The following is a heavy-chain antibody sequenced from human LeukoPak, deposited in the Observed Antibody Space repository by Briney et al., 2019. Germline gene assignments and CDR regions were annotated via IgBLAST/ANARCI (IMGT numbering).Heavy chain of an antibody. V-gene: IGHV3-23*01. CDR1: GFTFSSYA. CDR3: ATTGGYDILTGYYNN. D-gene: IGHD3-9*01. CDR2: ISGSGGST. Sequence: GGSLRLSCAASGFTFSSYAMSWVRQAPGKGLEWVSAISGSGGSTYYADSVKGRFTISRDNSKNTLYLQMNSLRAEDTAVYYCATTGGYDILTGYYNNWGQGTLVTVSS. J-gene: IGHJ4*02.